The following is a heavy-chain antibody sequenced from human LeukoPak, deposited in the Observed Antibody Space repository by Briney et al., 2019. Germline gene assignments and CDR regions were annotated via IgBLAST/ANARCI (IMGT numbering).Heavy chain of an antibody. Sequence: ASVNVSCTASGHTFTGYYIHWVRQAPGQGLEWMGWINPASGGTNYAQKFQGRVTMTRDTSISTAFMELSSLRSDDTAVYYCAREDYYDSSGYYKNKGYFQHWGQGTLVTVSS. D-gene: IGHD3-22*01. V-gene: IGHV1-2*02. CDR2: INPASGGT. CDR3: AREDYYDSSGYYKNKGYFQH. CDR1: GHTFTGYY. J-gene: IGHJ1*01.